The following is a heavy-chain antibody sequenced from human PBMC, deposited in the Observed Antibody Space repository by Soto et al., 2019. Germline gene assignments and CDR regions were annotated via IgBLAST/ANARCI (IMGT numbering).Heavy chain of an antibody. CDR2: INAGNGNT. Sequence: ASVKVSCKASGYTFTSYAMHWVRQAPGQRLEWMGWINAGNGNTKYSQKFQGRVTITRDTSASTAYMELGSLRSEDTAVYYCARDKVCSGGSCYARSWFDPWGQETLVNVSS. D-gene: IGHD2-15*01. CDR3: ARDKVCSGGSCYARSWFDP. CDR1: GYTFTSYA. J-gene: IGHJ5*02. V-gene: IGHV1-3*01.